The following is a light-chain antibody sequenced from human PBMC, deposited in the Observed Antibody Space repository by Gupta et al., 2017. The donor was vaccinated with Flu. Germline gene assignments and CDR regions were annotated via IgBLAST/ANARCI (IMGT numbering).Light chain of an antibody. CDR3: AAWDGSLNGVV. Sequence: QSVLTQPPSASGTPGQRVTISCSGRSSNIGSNAVNWYQQLPGTAPKLLIFGSNQRPSGVPDRFSGSKSGTSASLAISGLQSEDEADYSCAAWDGSLNGVVFGGGTKLTVL. J-gene: IGLJ2*01. CDR2: GSN. CDR1: SSNIGSNA. V-gene: IGLV1-44*01.